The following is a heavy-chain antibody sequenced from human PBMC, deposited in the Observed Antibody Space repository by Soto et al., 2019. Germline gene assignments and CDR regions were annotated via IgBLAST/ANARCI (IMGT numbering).Heavy chain of an antibody. D-gene: IGHD3-10*01. Sequence: PSETLSLTCTVSGGSISTYYWSWIRQPPGKGLEWIGYIYYSGSTYYNPSLKSRVTISVDTSKNQFSLKLSSVTAADTAVYYCAREITMVRGVSWFDPWGQGTLVTVSS. J-gene: IGHJ5*02. V-gene: IGHV4-30-4*01. CDR1: GGSISTYY. CDR3: AREITMVRGVSWFDP. CDR2: IYYSGST.